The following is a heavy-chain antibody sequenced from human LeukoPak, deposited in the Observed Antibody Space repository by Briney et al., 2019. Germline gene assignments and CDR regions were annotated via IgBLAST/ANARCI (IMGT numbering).Heavy chain of an antibody. J-gene: IGHJ3*02. V-gene: IGHV3-33*01. D-gene: IGHD3-16*01. CDR1: GFTLWRHG. Sequence: AGTSLRLSCAASGFTLWRHGMHWLRQTPGKGLEWVAVTWFGGTDYADSVKGRFTVSRDNSKMTLYLQMNYPRVEDTALYYCAREQATFGSAGAFDIWGRGTVVTVSS. CDR3: AREQATFGSAGAFDI. CDR2: TWFGGT.